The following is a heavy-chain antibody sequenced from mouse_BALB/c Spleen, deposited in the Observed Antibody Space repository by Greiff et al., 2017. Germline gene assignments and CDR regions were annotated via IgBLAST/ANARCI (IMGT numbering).Heavy chain of an antibody. J-gene: IGHJ4*01. V-gene: IGHV1-80*01. Sequence: QVQLKESGAELVRPGSSVKISCKASGYAFSSYWMNWVKQRPGQGLEWIGQIYPGDGDTNYNGKFKGKATLTADKSSSTAYMQLSSLTSEDSAVYFGASTVVAPYYAMDYWGQGTSVTVSS. D-gene: IGHD1-1*01. CDR1: GYAFSSYW. CDR2: IYPGDGDT. CDR3: ASTVVAPYYAMDY.